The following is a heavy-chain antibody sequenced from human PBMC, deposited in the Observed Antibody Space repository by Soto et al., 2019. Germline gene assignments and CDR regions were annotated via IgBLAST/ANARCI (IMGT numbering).Heavy chain of an antibody. CDR3: AKSPGGLDGYNSDYYGMDV. D-gene: IGHD5-12*01. J-gene: IGHJ6*02. Sequence: EVHLLESGGDLVQPGGSLRLSCTASGLTFSTYAMSWVRQAPGKGLEWVSAFGGSDTGGRTYYGDPVKGRFTISRHNSKNTVYLQMNSLRADDTAVYYCAKSPGGLDGYNSDYYGMDVWGQGTTVTVSS. V-gene: IGHV3-23*01. CDR2: FGGSDTGGRT. CDR1: GLTFSTYA.